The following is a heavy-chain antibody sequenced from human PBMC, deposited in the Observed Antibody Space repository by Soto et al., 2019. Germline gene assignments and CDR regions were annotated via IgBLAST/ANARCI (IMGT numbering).Heavy chain of an antibody. CDR2: IIPIFGTA. CDR3: ARLGRLIKGSGSPSPYYFDY. CDR1: GGTFSSYA. D-gene: IGHD3-10*01. V-gene: IGHV1-69*13. J-gene: IGHJ4*02. Sequence: SVKVSCKASGGTFSSYAISWVRQAPGQGLEWMGGIIPIFGTANYAQKFQGRVTITADESTSTAYMELSSLRSEDTAVYYCARLGRLIKGSGSPSPYYFDYWGQGTLVTVSS.